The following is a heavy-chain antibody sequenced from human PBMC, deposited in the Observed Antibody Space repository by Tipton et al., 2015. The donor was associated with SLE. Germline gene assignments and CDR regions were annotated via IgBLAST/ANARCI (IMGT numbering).Heavy chain of an antibody. D-gene: IGHD5-12*01. V-gene: IGHV4-59*01. Sequence: TLSLTCTVSGGSISSYYWCWIRQPPGKGLEWIGYIHYSGSTNYNPSLKSRVTISVDTSKNQFSLKLSSVTAADTAVYYCASSKRGPGYGGYFDYWGQGTLVTVSS. J-gene: IGHJ4*02. CDR3: ASSKRGPGYGGYFDY. CDR2: IHYSGST. CDR1: GGSISSYY.